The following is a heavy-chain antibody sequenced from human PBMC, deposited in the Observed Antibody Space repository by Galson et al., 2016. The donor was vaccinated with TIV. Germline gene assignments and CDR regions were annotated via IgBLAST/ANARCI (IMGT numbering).Heavy chain of an antibody. CDR2: FYYSGNTNY. Sequence: LSLTCSVSGVSISSYHWTWIRQPPGKGLEWIGYFYYSGNTNYNYNPSLESRVTMSIDTSKSQLSLDLRSVTAADTAVYFCARAPYGENWYFDLWGRGTLVTVSS. CDR3: ARAPYGENWYFDL. J-gene: IGHJ2*01. V-gene: IGHV4-59*08. D-gene: IGHD4-17*01. CDR1: GVSISSYH.